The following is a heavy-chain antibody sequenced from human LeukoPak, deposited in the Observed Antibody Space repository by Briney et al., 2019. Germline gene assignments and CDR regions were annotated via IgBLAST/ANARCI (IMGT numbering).Heavy chain of an antibody. CDR1: GFTFTSSA. CDR2: IVVGSGNT. Sequence: ASVKVSCKASGFTFTSSAVQWVRQARGQRLEWIGWIVVGSGNTNYAQKFQERVTITRDMSTSTAYMELSSLRSEDTAVYYCAATYGDLYYYYYGMDVWGQGTTVTVSS. V-gene: IGHV1-58*01. J-gene: IGHJ6*02. CDR3: AATYGDLYYYYYGMDV. D-gene: IGHD4-17*01.